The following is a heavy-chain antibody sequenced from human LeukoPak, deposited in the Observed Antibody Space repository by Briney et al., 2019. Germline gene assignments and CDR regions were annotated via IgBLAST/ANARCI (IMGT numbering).Heavy chain of an antibody. J-gene: IGHJ6*02. CDR2: ITGSGGNT. CDR3: AKAASSSWPSYYYGMDV. V-gene: IGHV3-23*01. Sequence: GGPLRLSCAASGFIFSSYSMNWVRQAPGKGLEWVSAITGSGGNTYYADSVKGRFTISKDNSKNTVYLQMSSLRVDDTAVYYCAKAASSSWPSYYYGMDVWGQGTTVTVSS. CDR1: GFIFSSYS. D-gene: IGHD6-13*01.